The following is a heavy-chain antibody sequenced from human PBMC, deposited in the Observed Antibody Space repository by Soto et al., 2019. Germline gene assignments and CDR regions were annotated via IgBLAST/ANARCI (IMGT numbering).Heavy chain of an antibody. D-gene: IGHD6-19*01. CDR3: AALESGIAVAGTTLYYYYGMEV. V-gene: IGHV1-58*01. J-gene: IGHJ6*02. Sequence: ASVKVSCKASGFTFTSSAVQWVRQARGQRLEWIGWIVVGSGNTNYAQKFQERVTITRDMSTSTAYMELSSLRSEDTAVYYCAALESGIAVAGTTLYYYYGMEVWGQGTTVTVSS. CDR1: GFTFTSSA. CDR2: IVVGSGNT.